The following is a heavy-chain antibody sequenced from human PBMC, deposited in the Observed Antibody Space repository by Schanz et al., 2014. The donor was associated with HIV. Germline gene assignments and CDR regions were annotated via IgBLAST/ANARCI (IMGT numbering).Heavy chain of an antibody. CDR1: GFSFSIFG. CDR2: IGYDGSNK. Sequence: QVQLVESGGGVVQPGTSLRLSCAASGFSFSIFGMHWVRQAPGKGLEWVAIIGYDGSNKYYADSVKGRFTISRDNAKNTLYLQMNSLRAEDTAVYYCARGSGPYYYYYGMDVWGQGTTVTVSS. D-gene: IGHD3-10*01. J-gene: IGHJ6*02. CDR3: ARGSGPYYYYYGMDV. V-gene: IGHV3-33*01.